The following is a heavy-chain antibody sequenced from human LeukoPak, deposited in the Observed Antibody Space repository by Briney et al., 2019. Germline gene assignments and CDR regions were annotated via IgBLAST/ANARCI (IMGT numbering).Heavy chain of an antibody. D-gene: IGHD3-10*01. CDR3: ARDPGSGSFKSFDY. Sequence: SETLSLTCTVSGVSISSSYSYWGWIRQPPGMGLEWIGSIYYTGNTYYNASLKSQVSISIDTSKNQFSLKLSSVTAADTAVYYCARDPGSGSFKSFDYWGQGTLVTVSS. V-gene: IGHV4-39*07. J-gene: IGHJ4*02. CDR1: GVSISSSYSY. CDR2: IYYTGNT.